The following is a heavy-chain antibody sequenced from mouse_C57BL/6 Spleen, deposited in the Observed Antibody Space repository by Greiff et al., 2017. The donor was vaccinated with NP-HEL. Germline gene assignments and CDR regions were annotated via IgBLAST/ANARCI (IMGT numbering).Heavy chain of an antibody. CDR3: ARRDYYDYDGYYFDY. CDR2: IYPGSGST. Sequence: QVQLQQPGAELVKPGASVKMSCKASGYTFTSYWITWVKQRPGQGLEWIGDIYPGSGSTNYNEKFKSKATLTVDTSSSTAYMQLSSLTSEDSAVYYCARRDYYDYDGYYFDYWGQGTTLTVSS. D-gene: IGHD2-4*01. J-gene: IGHJ2*01. CDR1: GYTFTSYW. V-gene: IGHV1-55*01.